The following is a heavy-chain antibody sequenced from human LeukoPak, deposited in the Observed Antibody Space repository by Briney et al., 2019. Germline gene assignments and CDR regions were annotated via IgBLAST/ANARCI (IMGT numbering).Heavy chain of an antibody. V-gene: IGHV4-59*01. D-gene: IGHD6-13*01. J-gene: IGHJ4*02. CDR3: ARGENDGAWYYY. CDR1: GGSISSYY. CDR2: IYDTGST. Sequence: PSETLSLTCIVSGGSISSYYWSWIRQPPGKGLEWIGYIYDTGSTKYNPSLKSRVTISTDTSKNHLSLKLSSVTTADTAVYYCARGENDGAWYYYWGQGTLVTVSS.